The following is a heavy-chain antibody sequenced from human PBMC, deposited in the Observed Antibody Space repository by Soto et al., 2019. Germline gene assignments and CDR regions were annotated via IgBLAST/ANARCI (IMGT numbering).Heavy chain of an antibody. D-gene: IGHD2-2*01. V-gene: IGHV4-30-4*01. J-gene: IGHJ6*02. CDR1: GDSISSGDYY. CDR3: ARDIVLVPFFVGYYGMDV. Sequence: QVQLQESGPGLVKPSQTLSLTCTVSGDSISSGDYYWSWIRQPPGKGLEWIGYIYYSGSTYYNPSIESRVTISVDTSKNQFSLKLSSVTAVDMAVYYCARDIVLVPFFVGYYGMDVRGQGTTVTGSS. CDR2: IYYSGST.